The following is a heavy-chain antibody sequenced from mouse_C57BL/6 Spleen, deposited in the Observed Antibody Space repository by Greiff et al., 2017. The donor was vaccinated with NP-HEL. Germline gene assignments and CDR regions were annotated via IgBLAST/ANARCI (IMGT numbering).Heavy chain of an antibody. CDR2: ISDGGSYT. Sequence: EVKLQESGGGLVKPGGSLKLSCAASGFTFSSYAMSWVRQTPEKRLEWVATISDGGSYTYYPDNVKGRFTISRDNAKNNLYLQMSHLKSEDTAMYYCARVSITTACWDYWGQGTSVTVSS. J-gene: IGHJ4*01. V-gene: IGHV5-4*03. D-gene: IGHD1-2*01. CDR3: ARVSITTACWDY. CDR1: GFTFSSYA.